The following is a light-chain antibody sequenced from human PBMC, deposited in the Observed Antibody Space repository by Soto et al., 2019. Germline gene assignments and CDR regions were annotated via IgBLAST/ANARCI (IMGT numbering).Light chain of an antibody. CDR1: SSDIGTYDY. J-gene: IGLJ1*01. Sequence: QSALTQPASVSGCPGQSITISCTGTSSDIGTYDYVSWYQQHPGKAPKLMIYEVTNLPSGVSNRFSASKSGNTASLTISGLQAEDEADYYCSSYSSASSRVFGTGTKVTVL. CDR3: SSYSSASSRV. V-gene: IGLV2-14*01. CDR2: EVT.